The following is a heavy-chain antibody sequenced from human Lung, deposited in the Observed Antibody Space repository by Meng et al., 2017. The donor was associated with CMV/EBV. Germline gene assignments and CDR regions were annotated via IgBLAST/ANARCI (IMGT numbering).Heavy chain of an antibody. J-gene: IGHJ5*02. V-gene: IGHV4-38-2*02. Sequence: LSCTVSGYSISSGYYWGWIRQPPGKGLEWIGSIYHSGSTYYNPSLKSRVTISVDTSKNQFSLKVSSVTAADTAVYHCARSSSTVFWCNPGAQGTLVTVSS. D-gene: IGHD4-11*01. CDR1: GYSISSGYY. CDR3: ARSSSTVFWCNP. CDR2: IYHSGST.